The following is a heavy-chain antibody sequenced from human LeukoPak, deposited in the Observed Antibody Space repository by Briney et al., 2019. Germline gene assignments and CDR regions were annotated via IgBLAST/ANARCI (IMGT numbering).Heavy chain of an antibody. CDR3: ARGVPKTSYYYYYMDV. D-gene: IGHD4-11*01. Sequence: GGSLRLSCAASGFTFSSQWMSWVRQTPGKGLEWVANVNQGGTEKYYVDSVKGRFTISRDNAENSLYLQMNSLRAEDTAVYYCARGVPKTSYYYYYMDVWGKGTTVTVSS. J-gene: IGHJ6*03. CDR2: VNQGGTEK. CDR1: GFTFSSQW. V-gene: IGHV3-7*01.